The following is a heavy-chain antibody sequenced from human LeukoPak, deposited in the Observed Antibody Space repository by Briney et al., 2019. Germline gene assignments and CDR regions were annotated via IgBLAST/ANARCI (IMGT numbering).Heavy chain of an antibody. D-gene: IGHD3-3*01. CDR1: GFTVSSNY. CDR3: AKDDSPGKEWLEVIDY. J-gene: IGHJ4*02. V-gene: IGHV3-23*01. Sequence: PGGSLRLSCAASGFTVSSNYMSWVRQAPGKGLEWVSAISGSGGSTYYADSVKGRFTISRDNSKNTLYLQMNSLRAEDTAVYYCAKDDSPGKEWLEVIDYWGQGTLVTVSS. CDR2: ISGSGGST.